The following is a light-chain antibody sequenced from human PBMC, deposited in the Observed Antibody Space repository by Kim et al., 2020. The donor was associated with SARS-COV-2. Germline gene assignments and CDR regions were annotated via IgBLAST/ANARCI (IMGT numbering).Light chain of an antibody. CDR1: KIGTKS. Sequence: SYELTQPPSVSVAPGKTAKITCEGDKIGTKSVHWYQQKAGQAPVLLLFYDGDRPSGMPERVSGSYSGNTATLTITGAEAGDEGDYYCQVWDTFTDHRVFGGGTQLTVL. V-gene: IGLV3-21*04. CDR2: YDG. CDR3: QVWDTFTDHRV. J-gene: IGLJ3*02.